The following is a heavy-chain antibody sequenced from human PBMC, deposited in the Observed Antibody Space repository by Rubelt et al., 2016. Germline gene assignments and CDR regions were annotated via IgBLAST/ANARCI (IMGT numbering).Heavy chain of an antibody. D-gene: IGHD3-22*01. V-gene: IGHV3-30*18. CDR1: GFTFSSYA. Sequence: VQLLESGGGLVQPGGSLRLSCAASGFTFSSYAMSWVRQAPGKGLEWVAVISYDGSNKYYADSVKGRFTISRDNAKNTLYLQMNSLRAEDTAVYYCANEGGGYPPLYWGQGTLVTVSS. CDR3: ANEGGGYPPLY. CDR2: ISYDGSNK. J-gene: IGHJ4*02.